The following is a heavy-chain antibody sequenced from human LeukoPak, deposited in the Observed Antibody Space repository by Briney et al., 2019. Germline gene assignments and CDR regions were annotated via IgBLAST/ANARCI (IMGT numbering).Heavy chain of an antibody. D-gene: IGHD5-18*01. CDR1: GFTFSNYA. Sequence: GGSLRLSCAASGFTFSNYAMHCVRQAPGKGLEWVAFIRYDGSDKYYADSVKDRFTISRDNSKNTLYLQMNSLRPEDTAVYCCAKGASYGDFFDYWGQGTLVTVSS. CDR2: IRYDGSDK. CDR3: AKGASYGDFFDY. V-gene: IGHV3-30*02. J-gene: IGHJ4*02.